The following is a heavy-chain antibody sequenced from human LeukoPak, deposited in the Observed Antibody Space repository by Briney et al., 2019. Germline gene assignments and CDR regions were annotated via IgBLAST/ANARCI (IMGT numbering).Heavy chain of an antibody. CDR1: GFTSSSYA. V-gene: IGHV3-23*01. CDR2: IGGGGGST. CDR3: AKRWWPTPADYFFDY. Sequence: GGSLRLSCAASGFTSSSYALSWIRQAPGKGLEWVSGIGGGGGSTYYADSVKGRFLISRDNSKNTLYLQMNGLRAEDTAIYYCAKRWWPTPADYFFDYWGQGTLVTVSS. D-gene: IGHD2-8*02. J-gene: IGHJ4*02.